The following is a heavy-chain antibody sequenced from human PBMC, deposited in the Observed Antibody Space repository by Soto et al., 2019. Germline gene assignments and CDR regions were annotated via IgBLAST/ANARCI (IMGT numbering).Heavy chain of an antibody. J-gene: IGHJ6*04. Sequence: ASVKVSCKASGYTFTSYAMHWVRQAPGQRLEWMGWINAGNGNTKYSQKFHGRVTITSDTSASTAYMELSSLRSEDTAVYYCARSVGIAVAGTLRYHLAVWGKGTTVTVSS. CDR3: ARSVGIAVAGTLRYHLAV. CDR2: INAGNGNT. D-gene: IGHD6-19*01. V-gene: IGHV1-3*01. CDR1: GYTFTSYA.